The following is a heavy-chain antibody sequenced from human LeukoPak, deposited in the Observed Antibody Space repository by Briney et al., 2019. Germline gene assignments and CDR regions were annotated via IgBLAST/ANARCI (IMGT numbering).Heavy chain of an antibody. CDR2: INPNSGGT. J-gene: IGHJ4*02. V-gene: IGHV1-2*06. CDR3: ARLEYYDFWSGYLDRRYFDY. CDR1: GYTFTGYY. D-gene: IGHD3-3*01. Sequence: ASVKVSCKASGYTFTGYYMHWVRQAPGQGLEWMGRINPNSGGTNYAQKFQGRVTMTRDTSISTAYMELSRLRSDGTAVYYCARLEYYDFWSGYLDRRYFDYWGQGTLVTVSS.